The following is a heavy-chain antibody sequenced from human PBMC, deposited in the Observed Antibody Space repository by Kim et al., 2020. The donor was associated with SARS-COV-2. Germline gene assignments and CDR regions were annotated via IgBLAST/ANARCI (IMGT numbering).Heavy chain of an antibody. CDR2: LYTGGSS. D-gene: IGHD2-15*01. Sequence: GGSLRLSCAASGFSVSVTYMSWVRQAPGRGLEWVSVLYTGGSSYYADSVKGRFIISRDDSEHTLYLRMNSLSAEDTAVYFCASVVAEIRDYYYMDVWGKG. V-gene: IGHV3-53*01. CDR3: ASVVAEIRDYYYMDV. J-gene: IGHJ6*03. CDR1: GFSVSVTY.